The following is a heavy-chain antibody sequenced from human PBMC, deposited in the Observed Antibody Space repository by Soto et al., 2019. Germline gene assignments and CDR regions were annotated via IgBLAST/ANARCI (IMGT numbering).Heavy chain of an antibody. CDR1: GFTFSSYG. CDR2: IWYDGSNK. V-gene: IGHV3-33*01. J-gene: IGHJ6*03. Sequence: GGSLRLSCAASGFTFSSYGMHWVRQAPGKGLEWVAVIWYDGSNKYYADSVKGRFTISRDNSKNTLYLQMNSLRAEDTAVYYCAGGGSIVVATRRLMDVWGKGTTVTVSS. D-gene: IGHD3-22*01. CDR3: AGGGSIVVATRRLMDV.